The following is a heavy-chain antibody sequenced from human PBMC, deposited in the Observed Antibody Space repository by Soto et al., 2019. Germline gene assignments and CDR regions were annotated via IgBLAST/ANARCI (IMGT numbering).Heavy chain of an antibody. D-gene: IGHD6-6*01. CDR3: AKGPEQLVHGVFDY. CDR1: GFTFDDYA. V-gene: IGHV3-9*01. CDR2: ISWNSGSI. Sequence: PGGSLRLSCAASGFTFDDYAMHWVRQAPGKGLEWVSGISWNSGSIGYADSVKGRFTISRDISKNTLSLQMNGLRVEDTALFYCAKGPEQLVHGVFDYWGQGTLVTV. J-gene: IGHJ4*02.